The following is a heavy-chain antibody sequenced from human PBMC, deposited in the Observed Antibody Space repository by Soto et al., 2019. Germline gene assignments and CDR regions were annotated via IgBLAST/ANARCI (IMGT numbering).Heavy chain of an antibody. J-gene: IGHJ6*02. D-gene: IGHD3-3*01. Sequence: RLSRAASGETLRSYEMNWARKEQGKGLEWVSYISSSGSTIYYADSVKGRFTISRDNAKNSLYLQMNSLRAEDTAVYYCARVGLSNDFCSGYDFGMGVWGQGTTVTGSS. V-gene: IGHV3-48*03. CDR2: ISSSGSTI. CDR1: GETLRSYE. CDR3: ARVGLSNDFCSGYDFGMGV.